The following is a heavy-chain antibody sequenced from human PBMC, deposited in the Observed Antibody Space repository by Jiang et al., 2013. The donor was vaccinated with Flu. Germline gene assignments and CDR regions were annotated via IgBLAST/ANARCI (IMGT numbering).Heavy chain of an antibody. CDR3: ARPRSYCSGGSCYGADY. D-gene: IGHD2-15*01. CDR2: IIPIFGTA. Sequence: VQLVESGAEVKKPGSSVKVSCKASGGTFSSYAISWVRQAPGQGLEWMGGIIPIFGTANYAQKFQGRVTITADESTSTAYMELSSLRSEDTAVYYCARPRSYCSGGSCYGADYWGQGTLVTVSS. CDR1: GGTFSSYA. V-gene: IGHV1-69*01. J-gene: IGHJ4*02.